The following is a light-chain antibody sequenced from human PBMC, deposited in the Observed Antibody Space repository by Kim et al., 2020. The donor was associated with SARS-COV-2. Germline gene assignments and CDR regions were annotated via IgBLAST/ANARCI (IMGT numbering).Light chain of an antibody. CDR3: QQYGSSPRT. CDR1: QSVSSSY. V-gene: IGKV3-20*01. J-gene: IGKJ1*01. CDR2: GAS. Sequence: GEGATLPCRASQSVSSSYLAWYQQKPGQAPRLLIYGASSRATGIPDRFSGSGSGTDFTLTISRLEPEDFAVYYCQQYGSSPRTFGQGTKVEIK.